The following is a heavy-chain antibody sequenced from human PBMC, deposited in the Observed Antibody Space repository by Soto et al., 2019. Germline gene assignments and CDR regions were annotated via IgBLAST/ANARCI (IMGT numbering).Heavy chain of an antibody. D-gene: IGHD4-17*01. CDR2: ITVAGGRI. Sequence: PGGSLRLSCAASGFAFSSSAMAWVRQTPGKGLQWVSAITVAGGRIYYADSVKGRFTISRDESTLSLQMDSLRAEDTAVYYCAKDPNGDYVGAFEMWGPGTMVTVSS. CDR3: AKDPNGDYVGAFEM. J-gene: IGHJ3*02. CDR1: GFAFSSSA. V-gene: IGHV3-23*01.